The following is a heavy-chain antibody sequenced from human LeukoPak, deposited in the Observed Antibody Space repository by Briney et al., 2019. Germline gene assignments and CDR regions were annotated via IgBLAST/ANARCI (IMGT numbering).Heavy chain of an antibody. CDR2: VKQDGSEK. J-gene: IGHJ4*02. D-gene: IGHD2-15*01. CDR3: AREDQPRGTFDY. CDR1: GFTFSNYW. V-gene: IGHV3-7*05. Sequence: EGSLRLSCAASGFTFSNYWMTWVRQAPGKGLEWVANVKQDGSEKYYVDSVKGRFTISRDNAKNSLYLQMNSLRAEDTALYYCAREDQPRGTFDYWGQGILVTVSS.